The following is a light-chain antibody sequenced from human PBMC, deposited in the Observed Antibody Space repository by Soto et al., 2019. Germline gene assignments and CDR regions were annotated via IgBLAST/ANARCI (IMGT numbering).Light chain of an antibody. CDR3: QQYDSSPIT. J-gene: IGKJ5*01. Sequence: EIVLAQSPGTLSFPPGEVATVLWRANQLIHSRYLAWYQQKPGQAPRLLIYGASSRATGIPDRFSGSGSGTDFTLTITPLEPDDFVVYFCQQYDSSPITFGQGTRLEIK. CDR2: GAS. CDR1: QLIHSRY. V-gene: IGKV3-20*01.